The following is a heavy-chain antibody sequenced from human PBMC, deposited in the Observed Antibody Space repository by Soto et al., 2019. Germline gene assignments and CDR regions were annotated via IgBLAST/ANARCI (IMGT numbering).Heavy chain of an antibody. CDR1: GGSFSGYY. CDR3: ARGTLDIVVVPAAGGYFYYCLDV. V-gene: IGHV4-34*01. CDR2: INHSGST. Sequence: QVQLQQWGAGLLKPSETLSLTCAVYGGSFSGYYWSWIRQPPGKGLEWIGEINHSGSTNYNPSLTGGGTIAVDTSNNQFSLKLRAVTAADTAVYYGARGTLDIVVVPAAGGYFYYCLDVWGKGTPVTVSS. D-gene: IGHD2-2*01. J-gene: IGHJ6*03.